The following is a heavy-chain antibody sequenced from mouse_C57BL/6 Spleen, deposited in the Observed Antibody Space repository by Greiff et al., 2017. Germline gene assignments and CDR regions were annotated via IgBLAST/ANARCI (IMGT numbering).Heavy chain of an antibody. D-gene: IGHD2-3*01. J-gene: IGHJ3*01. CDR1: GYTFTSYW. Sequence: VQLQQSGAELVKPGASVKLSCKASGYTFTSYWMHWVKQRPGQGLEWIGMIHPNSGSTNYNEKFKSKGTLTVDKSSSTAYMQLSSLTSEGSAVYCCAKSFYDFPFAYWGQRTLVTVSA. CDR2: IHPNSGST. CDR3: AKSFYDFPFAY. V-gene: IGHV1-64*01.